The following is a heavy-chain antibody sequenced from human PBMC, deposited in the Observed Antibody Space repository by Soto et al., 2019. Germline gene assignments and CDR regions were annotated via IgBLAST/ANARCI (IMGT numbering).Heavy chain of an antibody. D-gene: IGHD3-10*01. CDR1: GYDFTTYW. V-gene: IGHV5-51*01. J-gene: IGHJ4*01. CDR3: AKDRITMVRGVLIMHY. CDR2: IYPDDSDT. Sequence: GESLKISCQASGYDFTTYWIGWVRQMPGKGLEWMGIIYPDDSDTRYSPSFQGQITVSADKSITTAYLQWSSLKASDTAIYYCAKDRITMVRGVLIMHYWGHGTLVTVSS.